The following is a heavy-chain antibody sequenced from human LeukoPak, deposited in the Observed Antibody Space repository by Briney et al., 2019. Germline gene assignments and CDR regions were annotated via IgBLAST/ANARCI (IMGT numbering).Heavy chain of an antibody. CDR3: ARGSKAAPGTFDY. D-gene: IGHD6-13*01. CDR2: TYNSGST. CDR1: GGSISIYY. V-gene: IGHV4-59*01. Sequence: SETLSLTCTVSGGSISIYYWSWIRQPPGKGLEWIGYTYNSGSTNYNPSLKSRVTISVDTSKNQFSLKLSSVTAADTAVYYCARGSKAAPGTFDYWGQGTLVTVSS. J-gene: IGHJ4*02.